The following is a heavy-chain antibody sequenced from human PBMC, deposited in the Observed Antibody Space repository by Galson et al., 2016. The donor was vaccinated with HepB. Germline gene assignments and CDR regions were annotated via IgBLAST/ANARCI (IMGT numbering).Heavy chain of an antibody. D-gene: IGHD3-3*01. CDR2: ISVYNGNT. Sequence: SVKVSCKASGYTFSSYGISWVRQAPGQGLEWMGWISVYNGNTNYAQKLQGRVTMTADTSTSTAHMELRSLRSDDTAVYYCARDREVGAHYDFWSGNRRPYYFDYWGQGTLVTVSS. CDR1: GYTFSSYG. CDR3: ARDREVGAHYDFWSGNRRPYYFDY. J-gene: IGHJ4*02. V-gene: IGHV1-18*01.